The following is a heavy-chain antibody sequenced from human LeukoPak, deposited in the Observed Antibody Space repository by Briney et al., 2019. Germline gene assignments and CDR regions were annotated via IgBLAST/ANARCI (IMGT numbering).Heavy chain of an antibody. V-gene: IGHV1-2*02. CDR2: INPNSGGT. CDR1: GYTFTGYY. Sequence: SVKVSCKASGYTFTGYYMHWVRQAPGQGLEWMGWINPNSGGTNYAQKFQGRVTMTRDTSISTAYMELSRLRSDDTAVYYCARDFRLRSGRSPYYYYYYMDVWGKGTTVTVSS. CDR3: ARDFRLRSGRSPYYYYYYMDV. J-gene: IGHJ6*03. D-gene: IGHD5-12*01.